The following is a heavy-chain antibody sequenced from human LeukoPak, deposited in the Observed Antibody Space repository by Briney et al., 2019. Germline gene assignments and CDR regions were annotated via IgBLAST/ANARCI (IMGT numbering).Heavy chain of an antibody. Sequence: GGSLRLSCAASGFTFSSYLMHWVRQAPGKGLVWVSRIDTDGSTTSYADSVKGRFTISRDNAKNTLYLQMSCLRAEDTAFYYCARTPWLHLDYWGQGTLVTVSS. J-gene: IGHJ4*02. D-gene: IGHD5-12*01. CDR1: GFTFSSYL. V-gene: IGHV3-74*01. CDR2: IDTDGSTT. CDR3: ARTPWLHLDY.